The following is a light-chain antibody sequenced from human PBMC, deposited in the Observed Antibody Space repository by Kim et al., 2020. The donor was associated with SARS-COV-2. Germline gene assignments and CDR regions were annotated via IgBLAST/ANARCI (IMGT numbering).Light chain of an antibody. Sequence: GQRGTIYSSGSTSNVGTNSVNWYQQVPRTAPKLRIFNNYERPSGVPDRFYGSRSGTAASLAISGLQSDDEADYYCAVWDDSLHGVVFGGGTQLTVL. J-gene: IGLJ2*01. CDR1: TSNVGTNS. V-gene: IGLV1-44*01. CDR2: NNY. CDR3: AVWDDSLHGVV.